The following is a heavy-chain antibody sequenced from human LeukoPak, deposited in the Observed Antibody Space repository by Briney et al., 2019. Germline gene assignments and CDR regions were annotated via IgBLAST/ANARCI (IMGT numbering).Heavy chain of an antibody. J-gene: IGHJ6*02. CDR1: GYTFTGYY. CDR3: ARDVSLYCSGGSCYEIGPYYYCGMDV. Sequence: ASVKVSCKASGYTFTGYYMHWVRQAPGQGLEWMGWINPNSGGTNYAQKFQGRVTMTRDTSISTAYMELSRLRSDDTAVYYCARDVSLYCSGGSCYEIGPYYYCGMDVWGQGTTVTVSS. V-gene: IGHV1-2*02. D-gene: IGHD2-15*01. CDR2: INPNSGGT.